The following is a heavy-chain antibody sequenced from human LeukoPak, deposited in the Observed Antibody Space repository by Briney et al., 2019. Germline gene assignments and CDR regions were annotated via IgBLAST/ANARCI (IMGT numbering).Heavy chain of an antibody. D-gene: IGHD3-10*01. Sequence: GGSLRLSCAASGFTFSSYAMSWVRQAPGKGLEWVSAISGSGGSTYYADSVKGRFTISRDNSKNTLYLRMNSLRAEDTAVYYCAKDDSVLWFGELLYRFDYWGQGTLVTVSS. CDR3: AKDDSVLWFGELLYRFDY. CDR1: GFTFSSYA. J-gene: IGHJ4*02. CDR2: ISGSGGST. V-gene: IGHV3-23*01.